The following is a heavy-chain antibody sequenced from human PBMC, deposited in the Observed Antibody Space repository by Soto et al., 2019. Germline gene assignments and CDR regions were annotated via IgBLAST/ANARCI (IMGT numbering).Heavy chain of an antibody. CDR3: ARVVPGAEAWFGP. CDR1: GYTCSNYG. D-gene: IGHD2-2*01. J-gene: IGHJ5*02. V-gene: IGHV1-18*01. Sequence: ASGKVCCKTSGYTCSNYGITWVRQPPGQPLEWLGWISLYSDGTNYAQKFQGRVSMTTDTSTTTAYMELRNLRSDDTAVYYCARVVPGAEAWFGPWGQGTLVTVSS. CDR2: ISLYSDGT.